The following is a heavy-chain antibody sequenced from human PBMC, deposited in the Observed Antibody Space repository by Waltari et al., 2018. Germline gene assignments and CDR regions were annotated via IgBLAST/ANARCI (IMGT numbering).Heavy chain of an antibody. J-gene: IGHJ4*02. CDR3: AKWTNMVITHSYFDC. V-gene: IGHV3-23*01. D-gene: IGHD2-21*01. CDR2: ISGSGEST. CDR1: GFPFTNYA. Sequence: EVQLLESGGDLVQPGGSLRLSCEVSGFPFTNYAMKWVRQAPGKGPGWCSEISGSGESTYYADSVKGRFSISRDNPKNTLYLQMNSLRAEDTAVYYCAKWTNMVITHSYFDCWGQGILVTVSS.